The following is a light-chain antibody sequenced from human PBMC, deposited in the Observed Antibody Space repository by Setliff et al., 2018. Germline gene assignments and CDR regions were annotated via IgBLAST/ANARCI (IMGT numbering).Light chain of an antibody. CDR1: SSDVGGYNY. CDR3: SSYTSSSSLYV. Sequence: QSALAQPASASGSPGQSITISCTGTSSDVGGYNYVSWYQQHPGKAPKLMIYDVSKRPSGVSNRFSGSKSGNTASLTISGLQAEDEADYYCSSYTSSSSLYVFGTGTRSPS. CDR2: DVS. V-gene: IGLV2-14*01. J-gene: IGLJ1*01.